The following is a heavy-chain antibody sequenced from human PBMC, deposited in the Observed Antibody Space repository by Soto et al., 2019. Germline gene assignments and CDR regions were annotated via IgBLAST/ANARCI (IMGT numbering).Heavy chain of an antibody. CDR1: GFTFPRFG. CDR2: ITYEGSQI. Sequence: QVQLVESGGGGVQPGSSLRLSCAASGFTFPRFGMPWVRQAPGKGREWVALITYEGSQIYYADAVKGRFTISRDNGDNTLSLQMDNLRTEDTATYFCAKGRGEMNWANYYGLDVWGQGTTVTVSS. CDR3: AKGRGEMNWANYYGLDV. D-gene: IGHD7-27*01. V-gene: IGHV3-30*18. J-gene: IGHJ6*02.